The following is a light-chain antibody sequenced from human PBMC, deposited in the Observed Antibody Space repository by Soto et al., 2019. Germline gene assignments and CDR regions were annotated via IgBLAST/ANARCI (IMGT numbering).Light chain of an antibody. V-gene: IGLV1-40*01. J-gene: IGLJ1*01. Sequence: QSVLTQPPSVSGAPGQRVTISCTGSSSNIGAGYDVHWYQQLPGTAPKLLIYGNSNRPSGVPDRFSGSKSGTSASLAITGLQVGDEPDYYSQSNDSSRGGPDFSGTGTKLPAL. CDR2: GNS. CDR3: QSNDSSRGGPDF. CDR1: SSNIGAGYD.